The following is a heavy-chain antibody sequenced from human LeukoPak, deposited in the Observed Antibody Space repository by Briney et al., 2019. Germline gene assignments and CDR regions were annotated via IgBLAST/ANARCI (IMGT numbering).Heavy chain of an antibody. CDR2: INPNSGGT. CDR1: GYTFTGYY. D-gene: IGHD2-15*01. J-gene: IGHJ5*02. CDR3: ARGDCSGGCCYRNWFDP. V-gene: IGHV1-2*04. Sequence: ASVKVSCKASGYTFTGYYMHWVRQAPGQGLEWMGWINPNSGGTNYAQKFQGWVTMTRDTSISTAYMELSRLRSDDTAVYYCARGDCSGGCCYRNWFDPWGQGTLVTVSS.